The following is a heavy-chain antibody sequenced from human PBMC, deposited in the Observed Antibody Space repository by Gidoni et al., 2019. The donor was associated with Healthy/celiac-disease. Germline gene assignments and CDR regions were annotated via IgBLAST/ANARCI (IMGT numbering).Heavy chain of an antibody. CDR3: ARGGRLYCSSTSCYRAGNYFDY. Sequence: QVQLQQWGAGLLKPSETLSLTCAVYGGSFSGYYWRWVRQPPGKGLEWIGEINHSGSTNYNPSLKSRVTISVDTSKNQFSLKLSSVTAADTAVYYCARGGRLYCSSTSCYRAGNYFDYWGQGTLVTVSS. CDR1: GGSFSGYY. V-gene: IGHV4-34*01. CDR2: INHSGST. D-gene: IGHD2-2*02. J-gene: IGHJ4*02.